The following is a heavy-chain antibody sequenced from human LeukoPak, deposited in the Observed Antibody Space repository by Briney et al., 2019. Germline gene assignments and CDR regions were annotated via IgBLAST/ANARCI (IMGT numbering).Heavy chain of an antibody. CDR1: GYTFTSHG. Sequence: GASVKASCKASGYTFTSHGISWVRQAPGQGLEWMGWISAYNGNTNYAQKLQGRVTMTTDTSTSTAYMELRSLRSDDTAVYYCARAPRITGTTHWFDPWGQGTLVTVSS. CDR2: ISAYNGNT. V-gene: IGHV1-18*01. CDR3: ARAPRITGTTHWFDP. D-gene: IGHD1-7*01. J-gene: IGHJ5*02.